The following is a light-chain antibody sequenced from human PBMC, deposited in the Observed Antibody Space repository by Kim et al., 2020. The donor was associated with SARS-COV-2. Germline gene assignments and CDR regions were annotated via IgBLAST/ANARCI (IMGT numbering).Light chain of an antibody. J-gene: IGLJ1*01. CDR2: DVS. V-gene: IGLV2-14*03. CDR1: SSDVVAYNA. Sequence: GQSIAISCTESSSDVVAYNAVSWYQHHPGKVPQLMIYDVSERPSWVSHRFSGSKSGNTASLTISGLQAEDEADYYCCSYTTSSIYVFGTGTKVTVL. CDR3: CSYTTSSIYV.